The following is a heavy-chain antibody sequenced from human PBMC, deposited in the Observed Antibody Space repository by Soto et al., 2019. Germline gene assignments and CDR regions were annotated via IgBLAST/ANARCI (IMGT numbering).Heavy chain of an antibody. V-gene: IGHV4-59*01. J-gene: IGHJ5*02. CDR2: IYYSGST. Sequence: PAETLSLTCTVSGGSISSYYWSWIRQPPGKGLEWIGYIYYSGSTNYNPSLKSRVTISVDTSKNQFSLKLSSVTAADTAVYYCARLSSYDYIWGSYPDWFDPWGQGTLVTVSS. D-gene: IGHD3-16*02. CDR3: ARLSSYDYIWGSYPDWFDP. CDR1: GGSISSYY.